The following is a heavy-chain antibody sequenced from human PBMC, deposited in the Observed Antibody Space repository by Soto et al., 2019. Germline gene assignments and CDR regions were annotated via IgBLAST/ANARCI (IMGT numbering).Heavy chain of an antibody. Sequence: GSLGRTCAASGFTFRSFTMNWVRQAAGKGLEWVSTISSNSAYIYYTDALRVRFTISRDNAKNSLHLKMNSLRAEDTAVYYCTRDASRDSSARGWFDPWGPGTLVTV. CDR1: GFTFRSFT. V-gene: IGHV3-21*01. D-gene: IGHD6-13*01. J-gene: IGHJ5*02. CDR2: ISSNSAYI. CDR3: TRDASRDSSARGWFDP.